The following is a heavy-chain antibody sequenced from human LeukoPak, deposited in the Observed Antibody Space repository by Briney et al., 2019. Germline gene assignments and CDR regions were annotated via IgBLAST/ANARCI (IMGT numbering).Heavy chain of an antibody. V-gene: IGHV1-69*05. Sequence: SVKVSCKASGGTFSGYAISWVRQAPGQGLEWMGGIIPIFGTANYAQKFQGRVTITTDESTSTAYMELSSLRSEDTAVFYCASVMTTDDAFDIWGQGTMDTVSS. J-gene: IGHJ3*02. D-gene: IGHD4-11*01. CDR3: ASVMTTDDAFDI. CDR1: GGTFSGYA. CDR2: IIPIFGTA.